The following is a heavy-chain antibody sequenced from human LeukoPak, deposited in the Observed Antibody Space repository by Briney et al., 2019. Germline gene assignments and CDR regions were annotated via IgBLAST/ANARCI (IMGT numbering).Heavy chain of an antibody. CDR1: GGTFSSYA. CDR3: ARDMSSQTSVRGVSWFDP. J-gene: IGHJ5*02. D-gene: IGHD3-10*01. V-gene: IGHV1-69*05. Sequence: RASVKVSCKASGGTFSSYAISWVRQAPGQGLEWMGGIIPIFGTANYAQKFQGRVTITTDESTSTAYMELSSLRSEDTAVYYCARDMSSQTSVRGVSWFDPWGQGTLVTVSS. CDR2: IIPIFGTA.